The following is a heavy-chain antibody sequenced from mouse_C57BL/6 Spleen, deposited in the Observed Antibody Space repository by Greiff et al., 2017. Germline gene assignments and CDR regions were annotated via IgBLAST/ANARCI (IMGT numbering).Heavy chain of an antibody. D-gene: IGHD2-4*01. Sequence: QVQLQQPGAELVKPGASVKLSCKASGYTFTSYWMHWVKQRPGQGLEWIGMIHPNSGSTNYNEKFKSKATLTVDKSSSTAYMQLSSLTSEDSAVYYCAREEGMRLRHYFDNWGQGTTLTVSS. CDR3: AREEGMRLRHYFDN. J-gene: IGHJ2*01. CDR2: IHPNSGST. CDR1: GYTFTSYW. V-gene: IGHV1-64*01.